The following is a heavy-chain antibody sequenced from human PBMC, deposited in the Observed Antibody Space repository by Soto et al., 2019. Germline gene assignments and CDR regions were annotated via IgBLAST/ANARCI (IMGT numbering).Heavy chain of an antibody. J-gene: IGHJ4*02. CDR1: GGSISSYC. CDR3: ARDNGSGSYRGTYVD. Sequence: PSETLSLTCTVSGGSISSYCWSWTRQSPQKGLECIGYIHYSGSTNYRPSLKSRVTMSVDRAKNQFSLKLTSVTAADTAVYYCARDNGSGSYRGTYVDWGQGILVTVSS. D-gene: IGHD3-10*01. V-gene: IGHV4-59*12. CDR2: IHYSGST.